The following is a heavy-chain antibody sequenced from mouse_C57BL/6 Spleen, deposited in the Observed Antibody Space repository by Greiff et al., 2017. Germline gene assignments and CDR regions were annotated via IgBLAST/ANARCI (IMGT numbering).Heavy chain of an antibody. CDR2: INPNNGGT. CDR3: ARKKKATGPWFAY. D-gene: IGHD6-1*02. J-gene: IGHJ3*01. V-gene: IGHV1-26*01. CDR1: GYTFTDYY. Sequence: EVQLQQSGPELVKPGASVKISCKASGYTFTDYYMNWVKQSHGKSLEWIGDINPNNGGTSYNQKFKGKATLTVDKSTSTAYMELRSLTSEDSAVYYCARKKKATGPWFAYWGQGTLVTVSA.